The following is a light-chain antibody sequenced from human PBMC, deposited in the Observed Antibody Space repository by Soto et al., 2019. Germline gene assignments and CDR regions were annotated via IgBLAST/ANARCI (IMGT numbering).Light chain of an antibody. J-gene: IGLJ1*01. CDR1: ISDVGSSGP. V-gene: IGLV2-23*01. CDR2: EGS. CDR3: CSYVGARTYV. Sequence: SLLTQPASVSGSPGQSITISCSGSISDVGSSGPVSWYQHHPGQVPKLIIYEGSRRPSGVSSRFSGSKTGNTASLTITGLQAEDEANYYCCSYVGARTYVFGTGTKVTVL.